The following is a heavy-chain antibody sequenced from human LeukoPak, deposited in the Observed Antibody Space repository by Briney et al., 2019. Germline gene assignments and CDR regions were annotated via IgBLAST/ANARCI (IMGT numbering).Heavy chain of an antibody. CDR1: GYTFTSYD. CDR3: ARGYYESSGYYFDY. V-gene: IGHV1-8*01. CDR2: MNPYSVNT. Sequence: ASVKVSCKASGYTFTSYDINWVRQATGQGLEWMGWMNPYSVNTVYAQKFQGRVTMTRNTSTSTAYMDLSSLRSEDTAVYYCARGYYESSGYYFDYWAREPWSRLL. J-gene: IGHJ4*02. D-gene: IGHD3-22*01.